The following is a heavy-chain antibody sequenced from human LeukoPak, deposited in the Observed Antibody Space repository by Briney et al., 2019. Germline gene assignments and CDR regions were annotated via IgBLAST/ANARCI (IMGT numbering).Heavy chain of an antibody. D-gene: IGHD3-3*01. CDR1: GASISSYY. V-gene: IGHV4-39*01. Sequence: PSETLSLTCSVTGASISSYYWGWLRQPPVKGLEWIGSISYSGSTSYNPSLKSRVTIFVDTSKNQFSLKLSSVTAADTAVYYCASRYTIFGVATFDYWGQGTLVTVSS. CDR3: ASRYTIFGVATFDY. CDR2: ISYSGST. J-gene: IGHJ4*02.